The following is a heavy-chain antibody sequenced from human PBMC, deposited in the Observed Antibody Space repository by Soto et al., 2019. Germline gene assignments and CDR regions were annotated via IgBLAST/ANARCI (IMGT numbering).Heavy chain of an antibody. D-gene: IGHD6-25*01. CDR1: GYTFTSYA. J-gene: IGHJ6*02. CDR3: ARATRAIAAGRYGMDV. Sequence: ASVKFSCKASGYTFTSYAMHWVRQAPGQRLEWMGWINAGNGNTKYSQKFQGRVTITRDTSASTAYMELSSLRSEDTAVYYCARATRAIAAGRYGMDVWGQGTTVTVSS. CDR2: INAGNGNT. V-gene: IGHV1-3*01.